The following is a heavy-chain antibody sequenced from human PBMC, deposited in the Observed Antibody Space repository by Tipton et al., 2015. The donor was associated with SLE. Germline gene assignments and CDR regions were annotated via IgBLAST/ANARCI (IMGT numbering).Heavy chain of an antibody. Sequence: TLSLTCAVYGGSFSGYYWSWIRQPPGKGLEWIGEINHSGSTNYNPSLKSRVTISVDTSKNQFSLKLSSVTAADTAVYYCAREQWLVFDYWGQGTLVTVSS. CDR3: AREQWLVFDY. J-gene: IGHJ4*02. D-gene: IGHD6-19*01. V-gene: IGHV4-34*01. CDR2: INHSGST. CDR1: GGSFSGYY.